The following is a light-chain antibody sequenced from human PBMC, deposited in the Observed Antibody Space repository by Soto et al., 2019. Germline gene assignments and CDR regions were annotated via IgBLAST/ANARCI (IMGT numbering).Light chain of an antibody. CDR3: QQYNSYSWT. Sequence: DIQMTQSPSTLSASVGDRVTITCRASQSISSWLAWYQQKPGKAPKLLFYDASSLESGVPSRFSGSGSGTEFTLTISSLQPDDFATYYCQQYNSYSWTFGQGTKV. J-gene: IGKJ1*01. V-gene: IGKV1-5*01. CDR2: DAS. CDR1: QSISSW.